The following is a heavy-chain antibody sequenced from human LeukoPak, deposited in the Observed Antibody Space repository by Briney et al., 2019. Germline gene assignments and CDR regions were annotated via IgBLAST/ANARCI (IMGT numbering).Heavy chain of an antibody. CDR2: ISGSGGST. D-gene: IGHD4-17*01. CDR3: AKGAGYYGRLLFDY. CDR1: GCTFSSYS. V-gene: IGHV3-23*01. Sequence: GGSLRLSCAASGCTFSSYSMSWVRQAPGKGLEWVSAISGSGGSTYYAASVKGRFTISRDNSTSTMSLQMNTLRAEDTAVYYCAKGAGYYGRLLFDYWGQGTLVTVSS. J-gene: IGHJ4*02.